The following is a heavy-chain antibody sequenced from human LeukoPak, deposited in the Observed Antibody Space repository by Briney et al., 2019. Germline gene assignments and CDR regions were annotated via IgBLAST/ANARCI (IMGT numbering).Heavy chain of an antibody. Sequence: SETLSLTCAVYGGSFSGYYWSWIRQPPGKGLEWIGEINHSGSTNYNPSLKSRVTISVDTSKNQLSLKLSSVTAADTAVYYCARGALGYGMDVWGQGTTVTVSS. CDR3: ARGALGYGMDV. D-gene: IGHD3-3*02. CDR2: INHSGST. J-gene: IGHJ6*02. CDR1: GGSFSGYY. V-gene: IGHV4-34*01.